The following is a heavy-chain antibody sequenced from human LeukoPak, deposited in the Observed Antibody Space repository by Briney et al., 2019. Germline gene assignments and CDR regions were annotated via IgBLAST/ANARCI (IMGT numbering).Heavy chain of an antibody. Sequence: GGSLRLSCAASGFTFSSYGMHWVRQAPGKGLERVAFIRYDGSNKYYADSVKGRFTISRDNSKNTLYLQMNSLRAEDTAVYYCAPPHCSGGSCSFDYWGQGTLVTVSS. CDR1: GFTFSSYG. V-gene: IGHV3-30*02. D-gene: IGHD2-15*01. CDR2: IRYDGSNK. J-gene: IGHJ4*02. CDR3: APPHCSGGSCSFDY.